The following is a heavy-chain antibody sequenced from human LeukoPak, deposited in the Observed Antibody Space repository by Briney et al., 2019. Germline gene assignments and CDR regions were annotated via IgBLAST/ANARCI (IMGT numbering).Heavy chain of an antibody. Sequence: GQSLQISCTGSGYSFTSYCISWVRQMPGKGLEWMGRIDPSDSYTNYTPSFQSHVTISADKSTSTAYLQWSSLKASDTAMYYCARRGSSWSKPNDYWGQGTLVTVSS. D-gene: IGHD6-13*01. J-gene: IGHJ4*02. CDR2: IDPSDSYT. V-gene: IGHV5-10-1*01. CDR1: GYSFTSYC. CDR3: ARRGSSWSKPNDY.